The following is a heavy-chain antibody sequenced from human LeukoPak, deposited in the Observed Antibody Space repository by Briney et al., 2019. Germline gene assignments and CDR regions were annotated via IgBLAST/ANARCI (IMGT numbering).Heavy chain of an antibody. CDR1: GYTFTSYY. D-gene: IGHD3-22*01. CDR2: INPSGGST. Sequence: ASVKVSCKASGYTFTSYYMHWVRQAPGQGLERMGIINPSGGSTSYAQKFQGRVTMTRDTSTSTVYMELSSLRSEDTAVYYCAGEVVVEFYFDYWGQGTLVTVSS. V-gene: IGHV1-46*01. J-gene: IGHJ4*02. CDR3: AGEVVVEFYFDY.